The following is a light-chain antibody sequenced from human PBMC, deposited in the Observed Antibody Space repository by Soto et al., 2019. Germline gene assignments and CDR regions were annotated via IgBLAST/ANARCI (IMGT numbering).Light chain of an antibody. J-gene: IGKJ1*01. V-gene: IGKV3-20*01. CDR2: GAS. CDR3: QQYGNSPWT. CDR1: QSVSSSY. Sequence: EIVLTQSPGTLSLSPGERATLSCRASQSVSSSYLAWYRQKPGQAPRLLIYGASSRATGIPDRFSGSGSGTDFTLTISRLEPEDFAVYHCQQYGNSPWTFGQGTKVDIK.